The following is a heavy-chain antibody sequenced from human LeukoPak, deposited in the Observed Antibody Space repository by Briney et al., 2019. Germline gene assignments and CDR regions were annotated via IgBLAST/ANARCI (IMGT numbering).Heavy chain of an antibody. J-gene: IGHJ6*02. Sequence: SETLSLTCTVSGGSISSYYWSWIRQPPGKGLEWIGYIYYSGSTNYNPSLKSRVTISVDTSKNQFSLKLSSVTAADTAVYYCARVRNHSSGWFHYYYGMDVWGQGTTVTVSS. D-gene: IGHD6-19*01. V-gene: IGHV4-59*01. CDR1: GGSISSYY. CDR3: ARVRNHSSGWFHYYYGMDV. CDR2: IYYSGST.